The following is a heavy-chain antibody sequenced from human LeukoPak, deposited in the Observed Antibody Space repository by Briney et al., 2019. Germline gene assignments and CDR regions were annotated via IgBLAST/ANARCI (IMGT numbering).Heavy chain of an antibody. CDR1: GDSISSFY. D-gene: IGHD3-22*01. CDR3: ARGATYYYDSSGYY. Sequence: PSETLSLTCTVSGDSISSFYWSWIRQPPGKGLEWIGYIHHSGTTNYNPSLKSRVTISADTSKNQFSLKLSSVTAADTAVYYCARGATYYYDSSGYYWGQGTPVTVSS. V-gene: IGHV4-59*01. J-gene: IGHJ4*02. CDR2: IHHSGTT.